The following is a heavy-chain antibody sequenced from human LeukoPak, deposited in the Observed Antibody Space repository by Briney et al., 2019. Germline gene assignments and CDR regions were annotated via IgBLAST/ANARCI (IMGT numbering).Heavy chain of an antibody. CDR2: ISAYNGNT. Sequence: GASVKVSCKASGYTFTSYGISWVRQAPGQGLEWMGWISAYNGNTNYAQKLQGRVTMTTDTSTSTAYMELRSLRSDDTAVYYCARKDSTRHYYGMDVWGQGTTVTVSS. D-gene: IGHD2-2*01. CDR3: ARKDSTRHYYGMDV. CDR1: GYTFTSYG. V-gene: IGHV1-18*01. J-gene: IGHJ6*02.